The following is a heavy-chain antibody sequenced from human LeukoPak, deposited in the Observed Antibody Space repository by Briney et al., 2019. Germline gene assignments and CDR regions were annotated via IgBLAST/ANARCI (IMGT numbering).Heavy chain of an antibody. J-gene: IGHJ4*02. V-gene: IGHV3-48*02. CDR3: ARNPAGIGDY. Sequence: GGSLRLSCAASGFTFGTYNMNWVRQAPGKGLEWVSFISSGSRIIYYADSVKGRFTVSRDNAKNSLYLQMNSLRDEDTAVYYCARNPAGIGDYWGQGTLVTVSS. CDR1: GFTFGTYN. D-gene: IGHD1-26*01. CDR2: ISSGSRII.